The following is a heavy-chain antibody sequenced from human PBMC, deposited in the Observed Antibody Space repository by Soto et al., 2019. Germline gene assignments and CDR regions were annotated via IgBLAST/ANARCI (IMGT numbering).Heavy chain of an antibody. CDR3: TTSGRRWPDSFDI. D-gene: IGHD2-15*01. J-gene: IGHJ3*02. Sequence: QVQLQQWGAGLLKPSETLSLTCTVYGGSFNSYFWNWVRQPPGKGLEWIGEVTPDGRSNYNPSLKSRVTISNDTSKNQFSLEVTSVTAADTAVYYCTTSGRRWPDSFDIWGQGAMVTVSS. V-gene: IGHV4-34*01. CDR1: GGSFNSYF. CDR2: VTPDGRS.